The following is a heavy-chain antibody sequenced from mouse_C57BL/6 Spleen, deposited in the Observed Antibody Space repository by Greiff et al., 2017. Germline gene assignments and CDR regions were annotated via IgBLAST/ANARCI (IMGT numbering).Heavy chain of an antibody. D-gene: IGHD1-1*01. CDR3: ARDDYYGSSSLAW. CDR2: INPNNGGT. V-gene: IGHV1-26*01. J-gene: IGHJ3*01. Sequence: EVQLQQSGPELVKPGASVKISCKASGYTFTDYYMNWVKQSHGKSLEWIGDINPNNGGTSYNQKFKGKATLTVDKSSSTAYMELRSLTSEDSAVYYCARDDYYGSSSLAWWGQGTLVTVSA. CDR1: GYTFTDYY.